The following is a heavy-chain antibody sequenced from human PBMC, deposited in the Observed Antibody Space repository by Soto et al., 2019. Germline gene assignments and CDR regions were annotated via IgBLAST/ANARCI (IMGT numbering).Heavy chain of an antibody. CDR2: ISSDGKDK. V-gene: IGHV3-30*18. CDR3: AKDSGRGSADYYFDY. J-gene: IGHJ4*02. D-gene: IGHD3-10*01. CDR1: GFTFSSYA. Sequence: QVQLVESGGGVVQPGRSLRLSCAASGFTFSSYAIHWVRQAPGKGLEWVAVISSDGKDKYSADSMKGRFAISRDNSKNTLYLEMNSLRAEDTAVYYCAKDSGRGSADYYFDYWGQGILVTVSS.